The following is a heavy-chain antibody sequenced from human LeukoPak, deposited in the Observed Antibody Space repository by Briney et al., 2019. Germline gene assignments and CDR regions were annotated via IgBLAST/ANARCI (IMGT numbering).Heavy chain of an antibody. D-gene: IGHD2-15*01. CDR3: ARDMTSGGPFDY. CDR2: ISSSSSYI. J-gene: IGHJ4*02. CDR1: GFTFSSYS. V-gene: IGHV3-21*01. Sequence: GGSLRLSCATSGFTFSSYSMNWVRQAPGKGLEWVSSISSSSSYIYYADSVKGRFTISRDNAKNSLYLQMNSLRAEDTAVYYCARDMTSGGPFDYWGQGTLVTVSS.